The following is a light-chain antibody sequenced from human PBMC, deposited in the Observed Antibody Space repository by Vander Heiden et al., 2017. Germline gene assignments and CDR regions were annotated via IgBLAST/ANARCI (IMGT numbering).Light chain of an antibody. Sequence: QSVVTQPPSASGTPGQRVTISCSGSTSNIGVNTVNWYQQLPGTAPQLLIYSDNQRPSGVPDRFSGSKSGTSASLAISGLQSVDEADYYCAVWDASLNGVVFGGGTKLTVL. CDR3: AVWDASLNGVV. J-gene: IGLJ3*02. CDR2: SDN. V-gene: IGLV1-44*01. CDR1: TSNIGVNT.